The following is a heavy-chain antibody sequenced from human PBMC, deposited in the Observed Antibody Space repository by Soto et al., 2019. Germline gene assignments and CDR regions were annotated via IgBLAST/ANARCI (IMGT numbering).Heavy chain of an antibody. J-gene: IGHJ3*02. D-gene: IGHD5-18*01. CDR2: IYWDDDK. V-gene: IGHV2-5*02. CDR3: AHSLLYSYGSQDAFDI. CDR1: GFSLSTSGVG. Sequence: QITLKESGPTLVKPTQTLTLTCTFSGFSLSTSGVGVGWIRQPPGKALEWLALIYWDDDKRYSPSLKSRLTTTKDTSKNQVVLTMTNMDPVDTATYYCAHSLLYSYGSQDAFDIWGQGTMVTVSS.